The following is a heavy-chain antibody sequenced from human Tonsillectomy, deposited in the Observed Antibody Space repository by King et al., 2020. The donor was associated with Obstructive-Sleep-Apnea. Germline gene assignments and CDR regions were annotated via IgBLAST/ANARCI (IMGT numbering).Heavy chain of an antibody. Sequence: HVQLQESGPGLVKPSETLSLICTVSGGSVSRGSYYWSWIRQTPGEGLEWIGYICYTGDTNYNPSLKSRVTISVDTSKNQFSLILSSVTAADTAVYYCTIVSVGYSGMDVWGQGTTVTVSS. CDR2: ICYTGDT. V-gene: IGHV4-61*01. D-gene: IGHD1-26*01. J-gene: IGHJ6*02. CDR3: TIVSVGYSGMDV. CDR1: GGSVSRGSYY.